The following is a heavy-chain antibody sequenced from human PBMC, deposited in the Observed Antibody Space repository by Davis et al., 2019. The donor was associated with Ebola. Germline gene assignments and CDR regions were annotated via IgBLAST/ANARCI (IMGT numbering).Heavy chain of an antibody. CDR1: GFTFSSYW. V-gene: IGHV3-7*03. CDR2: IKEDGSDK. D-gene: IGHD1-26*01. CDR3: TTDSGSYGDY. J-gene: IGHJ4*02. Sequence: GESLKISCTASGFTFSSYWMSWVRQAPGKGLEWVANIKEDGSDKNYVDSVKGRFTISRDNSKNTLYLQMSSLRAEDTAMYYCTTDSGSYGDYWGQGTLVTVSS.